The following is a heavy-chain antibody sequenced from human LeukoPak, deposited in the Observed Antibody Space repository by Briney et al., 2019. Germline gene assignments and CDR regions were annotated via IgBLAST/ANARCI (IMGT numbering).Heavy chain of an antibody. D-gene: IGHD2-21*02. V-gene: IGHV4-59*01. CDR3: ARTFCGGDCWYYFDF. CDR1: GGFLTGNY. Sequence: SETLSLTCTVSGGFLTGNYWNWIRQSPGKGLEWIGSISDRATTRYSPSLKSRVTMSLETSQNQFFLHLTSVTAADTAVYYCARTFCGGDCWYYFDFWGRGTLVAVSS. J-gene: IGHJ2*01. CDR2: ISDRATT.